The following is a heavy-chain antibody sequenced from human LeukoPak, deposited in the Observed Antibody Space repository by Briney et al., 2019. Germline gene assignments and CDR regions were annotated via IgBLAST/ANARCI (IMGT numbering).Heavy chain of an antibody. CDR2: IYHSGST. CDR1: GYSISSGYY. J-gene: IGHJ4*02. D-gene: IGHD3-9*01. CDR3: ARLAGWYDILTGYYRVSYFDY. Sequence: SETLSLTCTVSGYSISSGYYWGWIRQPPGKGLEWIGSIYHSGSTYYNPSLKSRVTISVDTSKNQFSLKLSSVTAADTAVYYCARLAGWYDILTGYYRVSYFDYWGQGTLVTVSS. V-gene: IGHV4-38-2*02.